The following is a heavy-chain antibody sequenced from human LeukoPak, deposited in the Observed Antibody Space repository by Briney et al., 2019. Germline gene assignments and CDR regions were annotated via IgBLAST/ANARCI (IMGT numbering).Heavy chain of an antibody. D-gene: IGHD4-4*01. J-gene: IGHJ6*02. CDR1: GFTFSSYG. V-gene: IGHV3-30*18. Sequence: GGSLRLSCAASGFTFSSYGMHWVRQTPGKGLEWVAVISYDGSNKYYADSVKGRFTISRDNSKNTLYLQMNSLRAEDTAVYYCAKSKSTVTSNSIIGMDVWGQGTTVTVSS. CDR2: ISYDGSNK. CDR3: AKSKSTVTSNSIIGMDV.